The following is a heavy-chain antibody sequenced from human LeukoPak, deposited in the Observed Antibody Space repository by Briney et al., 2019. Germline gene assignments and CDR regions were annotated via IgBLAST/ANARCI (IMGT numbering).Heavy chain of an antibody. CDR1: GFTFSDYY. CDR3: VRGATVTATVSDPFDY. CDR2: ISSSGSTI. D-gene: IGHD4-11*01. V-gene: IGHV3-11*04. Sequence: GGSLRLSCAASGFTFSDYYMSWIRQAPGKGLEWVSYISSSGSTIYYADSVKGRFTISRDNAKNSLYLQMDSLRAEDTAVYYCVRGATVTATVSDPFDYWGQGTQVTVSS. J-gene: IGHJ4*02.